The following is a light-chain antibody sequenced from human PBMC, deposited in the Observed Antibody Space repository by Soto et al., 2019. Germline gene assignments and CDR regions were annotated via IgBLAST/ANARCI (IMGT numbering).Light chain of an antibody. J-gene: IGLJ1*01. V-gene: IGLV2-8*01. CDR3: SSYAGSNNLGV. CDR1: SSDGGGYNY. Sequence: QSALTQPPSASGSPGQSVTISCTGTSSDGGGYNYVSWYQQHPGKAPKLMIYEVSKRPSGVPDRCSGSKSGNTASLTVSGFQAEDDGDYYCSSYAGSNNLGVFGTGTKLTGL. CDR2: EVS.